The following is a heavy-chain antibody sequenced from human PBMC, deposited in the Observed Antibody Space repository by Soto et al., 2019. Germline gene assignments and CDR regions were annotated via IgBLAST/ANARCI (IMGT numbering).Heavy chain of an antibody. D-gene: IGHD2-15*01. V-gene: IGHV3-11*06. CDR2: ISPGSRYP. CDR3: VRGGGGGLFDP. J-gene: IGHJ5*02. CDR1: GFTFGDSY. Sequence: GGSLRFSCAGSGFTFGDSYMSWIRQAPGKGLEWLSYISPGSRYPAYADSVKGRFTISRDNAKRSLYLQMMSLTAEDTAIYYCVRGGGGGLFDPWGQGTMVTVSS.